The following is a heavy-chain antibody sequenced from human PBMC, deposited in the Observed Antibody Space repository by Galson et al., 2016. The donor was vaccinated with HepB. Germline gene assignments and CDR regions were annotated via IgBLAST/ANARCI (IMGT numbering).Heavy chain of an antibody. CDR1: GGSISSRGYY. CDR3: AREICQYCSGGSCYVFDY. J-gene: IGHJ4*02. Sequence: TLSLTCTVSGGSISSRGYYWSWIRQHPGKGLEWIGYIYYSGNTHYNPSLKSRITISIDTSKNQFSLKLSSVTAADPAVYYCAREICQYCSGGSCYVFDYWGQRTLVTVSS. CDR2: IYYSGNT. V-gene: IGHV4-31*03. D-gene: IGHD2-15*01.